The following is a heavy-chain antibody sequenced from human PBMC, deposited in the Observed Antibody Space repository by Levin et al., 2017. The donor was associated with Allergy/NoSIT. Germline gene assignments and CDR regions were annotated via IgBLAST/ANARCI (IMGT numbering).Heavy chain of an antibody. CDR3: ARVKANWAAFDY. V-gene: IGHV3-74*01. CDR2: INSDGSST. Sequence: PGGSLRLSCAASGFTFSSYWMHWVRQAPGKGLVWVSRINSDGSSTSYADSVKGRFTISRDNAKNTLYLQMNSLRAEDTAVYYCARVKANWAAFDYWGQGTLVTVSS. J-gene: IGHJ4*02. D-gene: IGHD7-27*01. CDR1: GFTFSSYW.